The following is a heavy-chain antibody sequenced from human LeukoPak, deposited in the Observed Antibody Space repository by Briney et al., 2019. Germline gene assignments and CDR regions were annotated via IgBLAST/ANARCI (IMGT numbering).Heavy chain of an antibody. Sequence: PGGSLRLSCAASGFSVSTFYMSWVRQAPGKGLEWVSVLYTAGPTYYADSVQGRFTISRDNSKNTLFLQMNSLRAEDTAVYYCECNLRLWGQGTLVTVSS. V-gene: IGHV3-66*01. CDR3: ECNLRL. D-gene: IGHD1-14*01. J-gene: IGHJ4*02. CDR1: GFSVSTFY. CDR2: LYTAGPT.